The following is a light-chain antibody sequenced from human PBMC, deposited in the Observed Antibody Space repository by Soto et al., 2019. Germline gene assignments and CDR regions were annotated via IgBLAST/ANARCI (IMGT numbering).Light chain of an antibody. CDR3: QQYFEWPPMT. CDR1: QSVSSY. Sequence: EIVLTQSPATLSLSPGERATLSCKASQSVSSYLAWYQQKPGQAPRLLISGASTRAAGISDRFRGSGSGTEFTLTISSLRSEDSAIYYCQQYFEWPPMTFGQGTKVDI. V-gene: IGKV3-15*01. J-gene: IGKJ1*01. CDR2: GAS.